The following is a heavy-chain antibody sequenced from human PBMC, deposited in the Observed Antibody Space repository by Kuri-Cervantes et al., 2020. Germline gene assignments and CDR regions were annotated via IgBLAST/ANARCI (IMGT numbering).Heavy chain of an antibody. CDR2: INPDGRDK. D-gene: IGHD4/OR15-4a*01. V-gene: IGHV3-7*01. Sequence: GGSLRLSCTASGFTFGDYAMSWFRQAPGKGLEWVANINPDGRDKNYLDSVKGRFTISRDNAKNSLDLQMNSLRVEDTAVFYCARHGQVPTDWGQGTLVTVSS. J-gene: IGHJ4*02. CDR3: ARHGQVPTD. CDR1: GFTFGDYA.